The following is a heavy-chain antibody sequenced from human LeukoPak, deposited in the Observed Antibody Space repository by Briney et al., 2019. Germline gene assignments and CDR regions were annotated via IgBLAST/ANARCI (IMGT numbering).Heavy chain of an antibody. V-gene: IGHV1-2*02. CDR2: INPNSGGT. D-gene: IGHD7-27*01. CDR3: ARGSNWGWNWFDP. Sequence: ASVKVSCKASGYTFTGYYLHWVRQALGQGLEWMGWINPNSGGTNYAQKFQGRVTMTRDTSITTAYIELSRLTSDDTAVYYCARGSNWGWNWFDPWGQGTLVTVSS. CDR1: GYTFTGYY. J-gene: IGHJ5*02.